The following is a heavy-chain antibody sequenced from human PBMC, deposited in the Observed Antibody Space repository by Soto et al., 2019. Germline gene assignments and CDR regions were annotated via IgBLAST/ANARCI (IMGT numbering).Heavy chain of an antibody. V-gene: IGHV1-2*02. CDR2: INPDSGVT. CDR3: ARDRDNYGSGSYYA. CDR1: GYTFTDYY. Sequence: QVQLVQSGAEVQKPGASVKVSCKASGYTFTDYYVHWVRQAPGQGLEWMGWINPDSGVTDYAQKFQGRVNLTRDTSITTAYMELSRLRSDDTAVYYCARDRDNYGSGSYYAWGQGTLVTVSS. D-gene: IGHD3-10*01. J-gene: IGHJ5*02.